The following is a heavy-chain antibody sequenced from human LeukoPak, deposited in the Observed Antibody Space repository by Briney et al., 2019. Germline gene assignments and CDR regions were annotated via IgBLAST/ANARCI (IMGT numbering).Heavy chain of an antibody. J-gene: IGHJ4*02. V-gene: IGHV3-30*03. CDR1: GFTFSSYG. CDR2: ISYDGSNK. D-gene: IGHD3-9*01. CDR3: ARLQPYYDALTGNRYYFDY. Sequence: GGSLRLSCAASGFTFSSYGMHWVRQAPGKGLEWVAVISYDGSNKYYADSVKGRFTISRDNAKNSLYLQMNSLRAEDTAVYYCARLQPYYDALTGNRYYFDYWGQGTLVTVSS.